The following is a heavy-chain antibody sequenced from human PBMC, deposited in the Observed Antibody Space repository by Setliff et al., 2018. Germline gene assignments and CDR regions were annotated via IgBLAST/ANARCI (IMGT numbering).Heavy chain of an antibody. Sequence: ASVKVSCKASGGTFSIYTISWVRQAPGQGLEWMGRINPNSGGTNYAQKFQGRVTMTRDTSISTAYMELSSLTSEDTAIYYCARGDVYSGYYNFWSGSQGANWFDPWGQGTLVTVSS. CDR1: GGTFSIYT. D-gene: IGHD3-3*01. V-gene: IGHV1-2*06. CDR3: ARGDVYSGYYNFWSGSQGANWFDP. CDR2: INPNSGGT. J-gene: IGHJ5*02.